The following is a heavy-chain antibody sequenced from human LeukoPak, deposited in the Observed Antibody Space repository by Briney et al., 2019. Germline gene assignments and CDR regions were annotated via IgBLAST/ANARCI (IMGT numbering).Heavy chain of an antibody. V-gene: IGHV3-66*01. CDR2: VYSGGRT. CDR3: ARAFQYGSGSYPYSL. Sequence: GGSLRLSCAAFGFTVSNNDMTWVRQAPGKGLEWVSVVYSGGRTDYADSVKGRFTISRDNFKNTLYLQMNSLRAEDTAVYYCARAFQYGSGSYPYSLWGQGTLVTVSS. D-gene: IGHD3-10*01. CDR1: GFTVSNND. J-gene: IGHJ4*02.